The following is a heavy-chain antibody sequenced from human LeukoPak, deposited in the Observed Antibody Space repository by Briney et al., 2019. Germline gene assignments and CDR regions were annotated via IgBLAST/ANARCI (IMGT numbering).Heavy chain of an antibody. J-gene: IGHJ5*02. V-gene: IGHV3-23*01. CDR2: ISGSGGST. CDR1: GFTFSSYA. D-gene: IGHD3-10*01. CDR3: AIYITMVRRFDP. Sequence: GGSLRLSCAASGFTFSSYAMSWVRQAPGKGLEWVSAISGSGGSTYYADSVKGRFTISRDNSENTLYLQMNSLRAEDTAVYYCAIYITMVRRFDPWGQGTLVTVSS.